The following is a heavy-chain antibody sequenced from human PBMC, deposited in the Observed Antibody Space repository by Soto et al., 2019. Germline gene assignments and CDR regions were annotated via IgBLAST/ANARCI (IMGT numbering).Heavy chain of an antibody. D-gene: IGHD1-26*01. Sequence: GGSLRLSCAASGFTFSTYSMNWVRQAPGKGLEWVSYISSSSSTIYYADSVKGRFTISRDNAKNSLYRQMNSLRDEDTAVYYCARSIGGARNYYYYHYALDVWGQGTTVTVSS. CDR3: ARSIGGARNYYYYHYALDV. CDR1: GFTFSTYS. J-gene: IGHJ6*02. CDR2: ISSSSSTI. V-gene: IGHV3-48*02.